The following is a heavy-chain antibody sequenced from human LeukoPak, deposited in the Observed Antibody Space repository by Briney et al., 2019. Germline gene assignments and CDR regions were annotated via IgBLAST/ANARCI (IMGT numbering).Heavy chain of an antibody. D-gene: IGHD4-17*01. CDR1: GFTFSIYA. J-gene: IGHJ5*02. CDR3: AKTFFTVTTFAGDH. CDR2: ISGSGNGGNT. Sequence: GGSLRLSCAASGFTFSIYAMSWVRQAPGKGLEWVAAISGSGNGGNTYYADSVKGRFTISRDNSKNTLYLQMNSLSPEDTAVYSCAKTFFTVTTFAGDHWGQGTLVTVSS. V-gene: IGHV3-23*01.